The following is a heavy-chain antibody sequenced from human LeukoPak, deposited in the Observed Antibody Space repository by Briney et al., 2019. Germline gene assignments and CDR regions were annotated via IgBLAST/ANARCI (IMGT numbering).Heavy chain of an antibody. D-gene: IGHD1-26*01. V-gene: IGHV3-66*01. CDR2: IYSGGST. CDR3: ASAYPDAGSYLEPFDY. Sequence: PGGSLGLSCTASGFTVSSNYMSWVRQAPGKGLVCVSVIYSGGSTYYADSVKGRFTISRDNSKNTLYLQMNSLRAADAAVYYCASAYPDAGSYLEPFDYWGQGTLVTVSS. CDR1: GFTVSSNY. J-gene: IGHJ4*02.